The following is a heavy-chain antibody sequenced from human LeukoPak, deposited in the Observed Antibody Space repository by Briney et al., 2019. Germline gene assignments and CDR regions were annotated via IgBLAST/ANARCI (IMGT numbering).Heavy chain of an antibody. CDR3: ARGIIRDYRVFDY. CDR2: ISHDGSKK. V-gene: IGHV3-30*03. D-gene: IGHD4-11*01. J-gene: IGHJ4*02. Sequence: GRSLRLSCAASGFTLSSYGMHWVRQPQGEGLEWVAVISHDGSKKYSAESVKGRFTISRDNSKNTLYLQMNSLRAEDTAVYYCARGIIRDYRVFDYWGQGTLVTVSS. CDR1: GFTLSSYG.